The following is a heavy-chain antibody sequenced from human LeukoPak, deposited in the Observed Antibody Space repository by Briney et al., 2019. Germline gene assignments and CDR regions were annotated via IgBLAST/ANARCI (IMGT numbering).Heavy chain of an antibody. CDR2: ISTNGGST. Sequence: PGGSLSLSCAASGFTFSSYAMHWVRQAPGQGLEYVSAISTNGGSTYYASSVRGRFTISRDNSQNTVYLQMGSLRPEDMAVYYCARGVAYSSGWRHAFDIWGQGTMVTVSS. CDR3: ARGVAYSSGWRHAFDI. J-gene: IGHJ3*02. CDR1: GFTFSSYA. D-gene: IGHD6-19*01. V-gene: IGHV3-64*01.